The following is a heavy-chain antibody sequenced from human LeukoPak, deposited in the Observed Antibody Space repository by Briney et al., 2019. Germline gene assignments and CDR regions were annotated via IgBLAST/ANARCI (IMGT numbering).Heavy chain of an antibody. Sequence: SETLSLTCAVSGGSISSNSYYWGWIRQPPGKGLEWIGSIYYSGSTYYNPSLKSRVTISVDTSKNQFSLKLSSVTAADTAVYYCARETAPPNWFDPWGQGSLVTVSS. CDR2: IYYSGST. V-gene: IGHV4-39*07. J-gene: IGHJ5*02. CDR1: GGSISSNSYY. CDR3: ARETAPPNWFDP. D-gene: IGHD5-18*01.